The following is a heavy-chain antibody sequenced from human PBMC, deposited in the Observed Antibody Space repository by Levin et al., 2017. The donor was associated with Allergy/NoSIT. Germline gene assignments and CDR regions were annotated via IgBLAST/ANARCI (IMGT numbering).Heavy chain of an antibody. V-gene: IGHV3-23*01. CDR2: ISAGGGST. D-gene: IGHD6-13*01. CDR1: GFTFSSYA. Sequence: GGSLRLSCAASGFTFSSYAMSWVRQAPGKGLEWVSAISAGGGSTYYADSVKGRFTISRDNSKNTLYLQMNSLRAEDTAVYYCAKDLDSSWYNWFDPSGQGTLVTVSS. CDR3: AKDLDSSWYNWFDP. J-gene: IGHJ5*02.